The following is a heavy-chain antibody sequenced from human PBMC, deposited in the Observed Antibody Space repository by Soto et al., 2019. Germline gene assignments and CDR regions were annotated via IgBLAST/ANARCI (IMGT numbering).Heavy chain of an antibody. CDR2: IYYSGST. CDR3: ARADYYDSSGYYVATFDY. CDR1: GGSISSYY. V-gene: IGHV4-59*01. D-gene: IGHD3-22*01. J-gene: IGHJ4*02. Sequence: SETLSLTCTVSGGSISSYYWSWIRQPPGKGLEWIGYIYYSGSTNYNPSLKSRVTISVDTSKNQFSLKLSSVTAADTAVYYCARADYYDSSGYYVATFDYWGQGTLVTVSS.